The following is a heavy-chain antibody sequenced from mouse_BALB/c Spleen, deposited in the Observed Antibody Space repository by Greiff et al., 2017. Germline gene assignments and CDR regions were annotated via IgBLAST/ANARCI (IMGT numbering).Heavy chain of an antibody. CDR2: IDPANGNT. CDR3: ASGMDY. Sequence: DVHLVESGAELVKPGASVKLSCTASGFNIKDTYMHWVKQRPEQGLEWIGRIDPANGNTKYDPKFQGKATITADTSSNTAYLQLSSLTSEDTAVYYCASGMDYWGQGTSVTVSS. J-gene: IGHJ4*01. V-gene: IGHV14-3*02. CDR1: GFNIKDTY.